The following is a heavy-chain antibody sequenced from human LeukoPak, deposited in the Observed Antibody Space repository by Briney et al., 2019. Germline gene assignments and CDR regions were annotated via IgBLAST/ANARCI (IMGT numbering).Heavy chain of an antibody. CDR2: IKQDGSEK. Sequence: PGGSLRLSCAASGFPFSSYSMNWVRQAPGKGLERVANIKQDGSEKYYVDSVKGRFTISRDNAKNSLYLQMNSLRAEDTAVYYCARAKLGLPLDYWGQGTLVTVSS. D-gene: IGHD5-12*01. J-gene: IGHJ4*02. CDR1: GFPFSSYS. V-gene: IGHV3-7*05. CDR3: ARAKLGLPLDY.